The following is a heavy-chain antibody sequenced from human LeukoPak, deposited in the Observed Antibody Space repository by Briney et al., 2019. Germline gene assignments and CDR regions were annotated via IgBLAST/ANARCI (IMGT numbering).Heavy chain of an antibody. CDR1: GYSISSGYY. CDR3: ARGRPTFYDFWSGYYCNFDY. J-gene: IGHJ4*02. Sequence: SETLSLPCTVSGYSISSGYYWGWIRQPPGKGLGWIGRIYHSGSTLYKPPLKRLVPLSVDTSKNQFSLKLSSVTAADTAVYYCARGRPTFYDFWSGYYCNFDYWGQGTLVTVSS. V-gene: IGHV4-38-2*02. D-gene: IGHD3-3*01. CDR2: IYHSGST.